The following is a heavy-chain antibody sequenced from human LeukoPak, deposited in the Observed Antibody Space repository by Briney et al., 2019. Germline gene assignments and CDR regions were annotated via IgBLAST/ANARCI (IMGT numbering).Heavy chain of an antibody. CDR3: ARSSGAVAGYFHY. J-gene: IGHJ4*02. D-gene: IGHD6-19*01. CDR1: GFTFSSYS. V-gene: IGHV3-48*04. CDR2: ISSSSSTI. Sequence: GGSLRLSCAASGFTFSSYSMNWVGQAPGKGLEWVSYISSSSSTIYYADSVKGRFTISRDNAKNSLYLQMNSLRAEDTAVYYCARSSGAVAGYFHYWGQGTLVTVSS.